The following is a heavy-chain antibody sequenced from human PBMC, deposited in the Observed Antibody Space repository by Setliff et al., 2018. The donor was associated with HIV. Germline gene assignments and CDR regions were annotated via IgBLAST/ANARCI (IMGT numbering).Heavy chain of an antibody. V-gene: IGHV1-18*01. CDR1: GYTFISYG. J-gene: IGHJ5*02. Sequence: ASVKVSCKASGYTFISYGISWVRQAPGQGLEWMGWISTYNGNTNYAQKLQGRVTMTRDTFTSTAYMEVRSLRSDDTAVYYCARDVERYSSHSASGPWGQGTLVTVSS. CDR3: ARDVERYSSHSASGP. D-gene: IGHD6-19*01. CDR2: ISTYNGNT.